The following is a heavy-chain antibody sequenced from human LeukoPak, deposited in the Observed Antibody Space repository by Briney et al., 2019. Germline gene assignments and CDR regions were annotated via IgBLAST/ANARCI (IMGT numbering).Heavy chain of an antibody. CDR2: ISSSSSYA. V-gene: IGHV3-11*05. Sequence: PGGSLRLSCAASGFTFSDYYMSWIRQAPGKGLEWVSYISSSSSYANYADSAKGRFTISRDNAKNSLYLQMNSLRAEDTAVYYCARDRHAVVTESNDAFDIWGQGTMVTVSS. CDR1: GFTFSDYY. CDR3: ARDRHAVVTESNDAFDI. D-gene: IGHD2-21*02. J-gene: IGHJ3*02.